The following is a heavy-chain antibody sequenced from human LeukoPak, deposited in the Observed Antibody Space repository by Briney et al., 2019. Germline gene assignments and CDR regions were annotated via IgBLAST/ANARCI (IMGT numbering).Heavy chain of an antibody. J-gene: IGHJ4*02. V-gene: IGHV3-74*01. Sequence: GGSLRLSCAASGFTFSNYWMHWVRQAPGKGLVWVSRINSDGSNTSYLDSVKGRFSISRDNAKNTLHLQMNSLRAEDTAVYYCARDAQGLRYWGQGTLVTVSS. CDR2: INSDGSNT. CDR1: GFTFSNYW. D-gene: IGHD6-19*01. CDR3: ARDAQGLRY.